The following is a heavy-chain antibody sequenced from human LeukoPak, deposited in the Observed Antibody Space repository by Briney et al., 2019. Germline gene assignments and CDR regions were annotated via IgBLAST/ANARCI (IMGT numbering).Heavy chain of an antibody. CDR3: VGDKYDRSNYGYFDS. CDR2: ISAGGDFL. V-gene: IGHV3-21*01. J-gene: IGHJ4*01. D-gene: IGHD3-22*01. Sequence: GGSLRLSCAASGFPFSTHSLNWVRQAPGKGLEWVSSISAGGDFLYYGDSVKGRFTMSRDNAKNSLHLQMDSLTAEDTAVDYCVGDKYDRSNYGYFDSWGHGTLVTVSS. CDR1: GFPFSTHS.